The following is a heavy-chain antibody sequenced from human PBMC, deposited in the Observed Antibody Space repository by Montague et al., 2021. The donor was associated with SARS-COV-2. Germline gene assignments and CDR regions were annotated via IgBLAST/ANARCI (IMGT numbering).Heavy chain of an antibody. D-gene: IGHD2/OR15-2a*01. CDR3: AKNFPGQFYFDD. J-gene: IGHJ4*02. V-gene: IGHV3-23*05. Sequence: SLSLSCAASVFTFSPYAMTWVRQAPGKGLEWVSGISSGSNKHPADSVKGRFTISRDDSRNTLYLQMHSLRAEDTAMYYCAKNFPGQFYFDDGGQGTLVAVSS. CDR1: VFTFSPYA. CDR2: ISSGSNK.